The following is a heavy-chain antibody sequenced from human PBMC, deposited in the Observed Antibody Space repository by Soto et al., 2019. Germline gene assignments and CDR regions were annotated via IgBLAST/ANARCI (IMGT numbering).Heavy chain of an antibody. V-gene: IGHV3-23*01. CDR2: ISTRGGRT. D-gene: IGHD3-22*01. CDR3: AKEFYYDASGQYSDFYFDS. Sequence: GGSLRLSCAASGFSFSSYAMGWVRQAPPQGLEWVSSISTRGGRTYYADSVKGRFSISRDNSANAVYLDMDNLRAEDTGIYYCAKEFYYDASGQYSDFYFDSWGQGALVTVSS. CDR1: GFSFSSYA. J-gene: IGHJ4*02.